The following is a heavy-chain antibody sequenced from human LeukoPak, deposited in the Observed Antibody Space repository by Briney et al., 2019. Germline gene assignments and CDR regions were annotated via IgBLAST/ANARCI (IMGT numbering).Heavy chain of an antibody. J-gene: IGHJ4*02. CDR3: ARGRRWQDY. Sequence: TGGSLRLSCAAFGFTFSSDWMSWVRQAPGKGLEGVGNIKQDGSEKYYVDSVKSRFTISRDNAKNSLYLQMNSLRAEDTAVYYCARGRRWQDYWGQGTLVTVSS. CDR2: IKQDGSEK. V-gene: IGHV3-7*01. CDR1: GFTFSSDW. D-gene: IGHD4-23*01.